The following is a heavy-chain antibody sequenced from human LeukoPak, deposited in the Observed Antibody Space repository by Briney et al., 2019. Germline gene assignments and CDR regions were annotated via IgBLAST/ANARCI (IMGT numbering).Heavy chain of an antibody. CDR1: GFTFSTYN. CDR3: AVLIVAVGPFDS. Sequence: GGSLRLSCAASGFTFSTYNMNWVRQAPGKGLEWVSYISSSGSIMYYAESVKGRFTVSRDNAKNSLYLQMNSLRDDDTAVYYCAVLIVAVGPFDSWGQGTLVTVSS. D-gene: IGHD6-13*01. V-gene: IGHV3-48*02. J-gene: IGHJ4*01. CDR2: ISSSGSIM.